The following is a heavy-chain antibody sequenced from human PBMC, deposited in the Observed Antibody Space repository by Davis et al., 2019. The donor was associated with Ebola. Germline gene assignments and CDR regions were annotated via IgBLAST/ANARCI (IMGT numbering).Heavy chain of an antibody. CDR1: GYTFTSYD. J-gene: IGHJ4*02. CDR2: INGGNGYT. CDR3: ARGGVDYYGSGSDYKYYLDY. V-gene: IGHV1-3*01. D-gene: IGHD3-10*01. Sequence: AASVKVSCKASGYTFTSYDINWVRQAPGQRLEWMGWINGGNGYTKYSQKFQGRVTFTRDSSASTAYMELRSLRSEDTAVYYCARGGVDYYGSGSDYKYYLDYWGQGTLVTVSS.